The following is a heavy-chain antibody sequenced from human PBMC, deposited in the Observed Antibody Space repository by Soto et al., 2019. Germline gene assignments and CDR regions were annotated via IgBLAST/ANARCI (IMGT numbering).Heavy chain of an antibody. D-gene: IGHD2-21*02. CDR1: GGSISSSSYY. V-gene: IGHV4-39*01. CDR3: ARQDRLVTLDY. J-gene: IGHJ4*01. CDR2: IYYSGIT. Sequence: SETLSLTCTVSGGSISSSSYYWGWIRQPPGKGLEWIGSIYYSGITFYNPSLKSRVTISVDTSKNQFSLKLSSVTAADTAVYYCARQDRLVTLDYWGQGTLVTVSS.